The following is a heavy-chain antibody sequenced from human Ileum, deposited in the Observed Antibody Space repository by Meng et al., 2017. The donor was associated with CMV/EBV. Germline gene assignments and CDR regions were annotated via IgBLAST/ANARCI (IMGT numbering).Heavy chain of an antibody. CDR1: GFTFSRYT. V-gene: IGHV3-21*01. Sequence: GESLKISCTASGFTFSRYTMNWVRQAPGKGLEWVSSISSTGSFIKYADSVEGRFTISRDNAKTSVYLQMNSLGAEDTAVYYCAGVAYDYGDRHFAYWGQGALVTVSS. D-gene: IGHD4-17*01. CDR2: ISSTGSFI. J-gene: IGHJ4*02. CDR3: AGVAYDYGDRHFAY.